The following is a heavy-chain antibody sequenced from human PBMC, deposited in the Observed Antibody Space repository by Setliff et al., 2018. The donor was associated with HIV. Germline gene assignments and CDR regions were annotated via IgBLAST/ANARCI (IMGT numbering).Heavy chain of an antibody. D-gene: IGHD3-22*01. CDR3: ARAPNYYDSSGYYYGDDAFDI. V-gene: IGHV4-61*02. CDR2: IYTSGST. CDR1: GGSISSGSYY. Sequence: SETLSLTCTVSGGSISSGSYYWSWIRQPAGKGLEWIGRIYTSGSTNYNPSLKSRVTISVDTSKNHFSLKLSSVTAADTAVYYCARAPNYYDSSGYYYGDDAFDIWGQGTMVTVSS. J-gene: IGHJ3*02.